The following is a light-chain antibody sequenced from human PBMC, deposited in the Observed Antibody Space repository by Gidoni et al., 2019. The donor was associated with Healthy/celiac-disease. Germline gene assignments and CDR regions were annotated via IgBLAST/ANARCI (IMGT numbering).Light chain of an antibody. Sequence: DIQMTQSPSTLSASVGDRVTITCRASQSISSWLAWYQQKPGKAPKLLIYDASSLESGGPSRFSGSGSGTEFTLTSSSLQPDDFATYYCQQYNSYSPCTFGQGTKVEIK. CDR1: QSISSW. J-gene: IGKJ1*01. CDR3: QQYNSYSPCT. V-gene: IGKV1-5*01. CDR2: DAS.